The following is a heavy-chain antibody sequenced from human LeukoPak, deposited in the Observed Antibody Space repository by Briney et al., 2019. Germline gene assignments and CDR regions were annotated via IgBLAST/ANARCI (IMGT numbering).Heavy chain of an antibody. CDR1: GFTFSSYS. Sequence: PGGSLRLSCAASGFTFSSYSMNWVCQAPGKGLEWVSSISSSSYIYYADSVKGRFTISRDNAKNSLYLQMNSLRAEDTAVYYCARDRGGSYYDAFDIWGQGTMVTVSS. CDR2: ISSSSYI. V-gene: IGHV3-21*01. D-gene: IGHD1-26*01. CDR3: ARDRGGSYYDAFDI. J-gene: IGHJ3*02.